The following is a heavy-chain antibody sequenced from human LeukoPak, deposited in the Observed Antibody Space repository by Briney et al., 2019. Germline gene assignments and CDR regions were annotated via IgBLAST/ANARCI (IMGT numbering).Heavy chain of an antibody. CDR1: GFTFSSYA. D-gene: IGHD3-9*01. Sequence: PGGSLRLSCAAPGFTFSSYAMSWVRQAPGKGLEWVSAISGSGGSTYYADSVKGRFTISRDNSKNTLYLQMNSLRAEDTAVYYCARTYYDILTGYSDYWGQGTLVTVSS. J-gene: IGHJ4*02. CDR3: ARTYYDILTGYSDY. CDR2: ISGSGGST. V-gene: IGHV3-23*01.